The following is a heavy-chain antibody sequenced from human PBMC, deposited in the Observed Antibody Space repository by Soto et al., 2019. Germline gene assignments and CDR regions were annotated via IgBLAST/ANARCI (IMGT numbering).Heavy chain of an antibody. CDR3: ARDLVATGHLDY. CDR1: GGTFSSYA. D-gene: IGHD5-12*01. CDR2: IIPIFGTA. V-gene: IGHV1-69*06. Sequence: GASVNVSCKASGGTFSSYAISWVRQAPGQGLEWMGGIIPIFGTANYAQKFQGRVTITADKSTSTAYMELSSLRSEDTAVYYCARDLVATGHLDYWGQGTMSTFSS. J-gene: IGHJ4*02.